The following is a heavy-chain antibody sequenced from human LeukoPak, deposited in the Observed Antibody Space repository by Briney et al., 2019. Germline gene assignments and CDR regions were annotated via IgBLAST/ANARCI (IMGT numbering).Heavy chain of an antibody. J-gene: IGHJ4*02. Sequence: PGGSLRLSCAAFGFTVSNNYMSWVRQAPGKGLEWVSVIYSGGDTYYADSVKGRFTISRDNSKNTLYLQMNSLRAEDTAVYYCATLTYYSDSWGQGTLVTVSS. CDR2: IYSGGDT. V-gene: IGHV3-66*02. CDR3: ATLTYYSDS. CDR1: GFTVSNNY. D-gene: IGHD1-14*01.